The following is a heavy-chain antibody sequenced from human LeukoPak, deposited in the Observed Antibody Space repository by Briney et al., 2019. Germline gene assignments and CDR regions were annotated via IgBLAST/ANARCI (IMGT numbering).Heavy chain of an antibody. D-gene: IGHD6-19*01. Sequence: ASVKVSCKASGDIFTSHTINWVRQAPGQGLEWIGRIVPVLDKSDYAQKFQGRLTIIADKSTTTAYMELSGLRSEDTAVYYCARGRGIAVAGSFDSWGQGTLVTVSS. V-gene: IGHV1-69*08. CDR1: GDIFTSHT. CDR2: IVPVLDKS. CDR3: ARGRGIAVAGSFDS. J-gene: IGHJ4*02.